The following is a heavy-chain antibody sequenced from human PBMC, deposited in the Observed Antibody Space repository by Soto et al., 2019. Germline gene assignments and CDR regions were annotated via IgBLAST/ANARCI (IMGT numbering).Heavy chain of an antibody. V-gene: IGHV3-23*01. CDR2: ITGSGVST. D-gene: IGHD6-19*01. CDR3: AKDAKTTSGWFLDS. CDR1: GFTFSSYA. J-gene: IGHJ4*02. Sequence: GGSLRLSCAASGFTFSSYAMTWVRQAPGKGLEWVSAITGSGVSTYNADSVKGRFTISRDNSVNTLYLQMNGLSAEDTSVYYCAKDAKTTSGWFLDSWGPGTLVTVSS.